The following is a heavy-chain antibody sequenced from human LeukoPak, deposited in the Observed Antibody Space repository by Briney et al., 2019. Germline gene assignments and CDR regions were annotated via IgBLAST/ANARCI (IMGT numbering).Heavy chain of an antibody. CDR3: ARGGNQLDY. V-gene: IGHV1-69*04. CDR1: GGTFSSYA. CDR2: INPILGIA. Sequence: ASVKVSCKASGGTFSSYAISWVRQAPGQGLEWMGRINPILGIANYALKFQGRVTITADKSTSTAYMELSSLRSEDTAGYYCARGGNQLDYWGQGTLVTVSS. D-gene: IGHD1-14*01. J-gene: IGHJ4*02.